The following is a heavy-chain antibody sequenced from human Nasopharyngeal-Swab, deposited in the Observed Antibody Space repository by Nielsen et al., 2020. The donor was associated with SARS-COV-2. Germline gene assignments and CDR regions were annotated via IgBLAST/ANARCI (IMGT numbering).Heavy chain of an antibody. CDR3: ARDYTAMLYYCYYMDV. D-gene: IGHD5-18*01. V-gene: IGHV3-30-3*01. Sequence: GESLKISCAASGFTFSSYAMHWVRQAPGKGLEWVAVISYDGSNKYYADSVKGRFTISRDNSKNTLYLQMNSLRAEDTAVYYCARDYTAMLYYCYYMDVWGKGTTVTVSS. CDR2: ISYDGSNK. J-gene: IGHJ6*03. CDR1: GFTFSSYA.